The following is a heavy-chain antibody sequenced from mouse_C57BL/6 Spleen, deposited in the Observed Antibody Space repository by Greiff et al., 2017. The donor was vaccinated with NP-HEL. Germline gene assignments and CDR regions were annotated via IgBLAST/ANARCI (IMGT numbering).Heavy chain of an antibody. Sequence: EVQVVESGGGLVKPGGSLKLSCAASGFTFSSYAMSWVRQTPEKRLEWVATISDGGSYTYYPDNVKGRFTISRDNAKNNLYLQMSQLKSEDTAMYYCARDTTTNYFDYWGQGTTLTVSS. CDR1: GFTFSSYA. V-gene: IGHV5-4*01. CDR3: ARDTTTNYFDY. J-gene: IGHJ2*01. CDR2: ISDGGSYT. D-gene: IGHD1-1*01.